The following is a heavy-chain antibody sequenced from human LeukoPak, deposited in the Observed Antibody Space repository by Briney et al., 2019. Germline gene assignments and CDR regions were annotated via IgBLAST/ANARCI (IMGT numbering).Heavy chain of an antibody. J-gene: IGHJ6*03. CDR2: ISAYNGNT. Sequence: ASVKLSCKASGYTFTGYYMHWVRQAPGQGLEWMGWISAYNGNTNYAQKLQGRVTMTTDTSTSTAYMELRSLRSDDTAVYYCARDGQWLAKYYYYYYMDVWGKGTTVTVSS. V-gene: IGHV1-18*04. CDR3: ARDGQWLAKYYYYYYMDV. D-gene: IGHD6-19*01. CDR1: GYTFTGYY.